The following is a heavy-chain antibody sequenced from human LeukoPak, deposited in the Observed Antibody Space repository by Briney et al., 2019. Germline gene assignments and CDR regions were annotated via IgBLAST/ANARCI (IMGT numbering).Heavy chain of an antibody. CDR1: GFTFSEYY. V-gene: IGHV3-11*05. D-gene: IGHD2-15*01. CDR3: ARGDALGYRAFDF. CDR2: ISSASGYT. J-gene: IGHJ3*01. Sequence: GGSLRLSCAASGFTFSEYYMTWVRQAPGRGLEWISYISSASGYTNYAVSVKGRFTISRDNAKNSLYLQMNSLRAEDTAVYYCARGDALGYRAFDFWGQGTMVTVSS.